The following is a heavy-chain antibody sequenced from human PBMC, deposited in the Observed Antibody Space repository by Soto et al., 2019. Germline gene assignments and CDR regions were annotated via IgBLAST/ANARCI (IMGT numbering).Heavy chain of an antibody. D-gene: IGHD3-16*01. V-gene: IGHV3-21*01. CDR2: ISSSGSFM. Sequence: GGSLRLSCAASGFSFSSDSMAWVRQAPGKGLEWVSSISSSGSFMNYADSVKGRFTISRDNARNSLYLQMSGLKDEDTAVYYCARYRHTDGYGHTYRDPLVMWGQGTLVTVSS. CDR3: ARYRHTDGYGHTYRDPLVM. J-gene: IGHJ3*02. CDR1: GFSFSSDS.